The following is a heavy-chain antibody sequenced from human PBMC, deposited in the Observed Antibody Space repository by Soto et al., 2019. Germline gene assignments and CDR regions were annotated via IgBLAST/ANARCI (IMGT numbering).Heavy chain of an antibody. CDR1: GGSFSGYY. V-gene: IGHV4-34*01. Sequence: QVQLQQWGAGLLKPSETLSLTCAVYGGSFSGYYWSWIRQPPGKGLEWIGEINHSGSTNYNPSLKSRVTISVDTSKNQFSLKLSSVTAADTAVYYCARGSNYYGSGSYYRDFQHWGQGTLVTVSS. D-gene: IGHD3-10*01. J-gene: IGHJ1*01. CDR3: ARGSNYYGSGSYYRDFQH. CDR2: INHSGST.